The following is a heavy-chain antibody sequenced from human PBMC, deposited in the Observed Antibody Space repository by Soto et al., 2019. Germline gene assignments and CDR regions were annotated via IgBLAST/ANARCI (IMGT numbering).Heavy chain of an antibody. CDR3: ASHYRRLGWEWATAPLSDY. D-gene: IGHD3-3*01. Sequence: PSETLSLTCTVSGGSISSYYWSWIRQPPGKGLEWIGYIYYSGSTNYNPSLKSRVTISVDTSKNQFSLKLSSVTAADTAVYYCASHYRRLGWEWATAPLSDYWGQGTLVTLSS. J-gene: IGHJ4*02. CDR1: GGSISSYY. CDR2: IYYSGST. V-gene: IGHV4-59*08.